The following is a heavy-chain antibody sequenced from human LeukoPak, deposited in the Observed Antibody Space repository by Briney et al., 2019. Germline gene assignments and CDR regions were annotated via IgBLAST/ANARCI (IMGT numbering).Heavy chain of an antibody. D-gene: IGHD3/OR15-3a*01. CDR1: GGSISSSSYY. CDR3: ASTLGWSRAAFDI. Sequence: SETLSLTCTVSGGSISSSSYYWGCIRQPPGKGRELIGRINYSGRTYYNPSLKSRDTISVDTSKNQFSLKLSAVTAADTAVYYCASTLGWSRAAFDIWGQGTMVTVSS. J-gene: IGHJ3*02. V-gene: IGHV4-39*07. CDR2: INYSGRT.